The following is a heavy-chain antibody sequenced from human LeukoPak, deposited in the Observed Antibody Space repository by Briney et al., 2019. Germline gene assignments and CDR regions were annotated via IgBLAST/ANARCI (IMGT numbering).Heavy chain of an antibody. V-gene: IGHV1-2*02. CDR3: ASKWVTYYYNSSAYHYPIDVFDI. J-gene: IGHJ3*02. CDR2: INANSGGT. D-gene: IGHD3-22*01. Sequence: ASVKLSCKASGYTFTGYYMHWVRQAPGQGLEWMGWINANSGGTNYAQKFQGRVTMTRDTSISTAYMELSRLRSDDTAVYYCASKWVTYYYNSSAYHYPIDVFDIWGQGTMVTVSS. CDR1: GYTFTGYY.